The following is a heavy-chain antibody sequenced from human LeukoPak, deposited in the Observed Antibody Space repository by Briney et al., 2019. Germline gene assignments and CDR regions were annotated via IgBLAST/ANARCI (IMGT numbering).Heavy chain of an antibody. D-gene: IGHD2-8*01. CDR2: IYYSGGT. CDR1: GGSFSGYY. J-gene: IGHJ6*02. Sequence: SETLSLTCAVYGGSFSGYYWSWIRQTPGQVPEWIGYIYYSGGTNYNPSLKSRVTISVDTSKKQFSLRLTSVTAADTAVYYCARIMDTAWGMDVWGQGTTVTVSS. V-gene: IGHV4-59*01. CDR3: ARIMDTAWGMDV.